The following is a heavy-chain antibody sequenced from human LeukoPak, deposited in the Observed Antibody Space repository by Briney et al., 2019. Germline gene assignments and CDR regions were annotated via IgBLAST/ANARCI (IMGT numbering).Heavy chain of an antibody. CDR1: GGTFSSYA. V-gene: IGHV1-69*13. J-gene: IGHJ6*02. CDR3: ATRSGSGYDYYYGMDV. CDR2: IIPIFGTA. D-gene: IGHD3-22*01. Sequence: SVKVSCTASGGTFSSYAISWVRQAPGQGLEWMGGIIPIFGTANYAQKFQGRVTITADESTSTAYMELSSLRSEDTAVYYCATRSGSGYDYYYGMDVWGQGTTVTVSS.